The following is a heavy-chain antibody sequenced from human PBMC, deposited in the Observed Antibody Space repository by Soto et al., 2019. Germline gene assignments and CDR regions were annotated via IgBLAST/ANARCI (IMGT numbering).Heavy chain of an antibody. CDR2: INHSGST. CDR3: ARGQQQLFLFDY. J-gene: IGHJ4*02. D-gene: IGHD6-13*01. Sequence: SETLSLTCAVYGGSFSGYYWSWIRQPPGKGLEWIGEINHSGSTNYNPSLKSRVTISVDTSKNQFSLKLSSVTAADTAVYYGARGQQQLFLFDYWGQGTLVTVSS. CDR1: GGSFSGYY. V-gene: IGHV4-34*01.